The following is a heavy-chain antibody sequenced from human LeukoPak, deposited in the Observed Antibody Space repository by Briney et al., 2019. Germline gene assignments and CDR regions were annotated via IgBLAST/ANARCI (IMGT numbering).Heavy chain of an antibody. D-gene: IGHD1-26*01. CDR3: ARRSGADGIDY. CDR1: GYTFTGYD. Sequence: ASVKVSCKASGYTFTGYDMHWVRQAPGQGLEWMGWINPNSGGTNYAQKFQGRVTMTRDTSISTAYMELSRLRSDDTDVYYCARRSGADGIDYWGQGTLVTVSS. CDR2: INPNSGGT. V-gene: IGHV1-2*02. J-gene: IGHJ4*02.